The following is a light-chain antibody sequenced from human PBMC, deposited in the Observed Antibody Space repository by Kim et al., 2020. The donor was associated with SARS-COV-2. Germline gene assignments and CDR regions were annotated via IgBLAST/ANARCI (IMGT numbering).Light chain of an antibody. CDR3: MQGTHWPFT. CDR1: QSLVHSDGNTY. Sequence: DVVVTQSPLSLPVILGQPASISCKSSQSLVHSDGNTYLTWFHQRPGQSPRRLIYRVSNRDPGVPDRFSGSGSGTDYTLKISRVEAEDVGLYYCMQGTHWPFTFGPGTKVDIK. V-gene: IGKV2-30*02. CDR2: RVS. J-gene: IGKJ3*01.